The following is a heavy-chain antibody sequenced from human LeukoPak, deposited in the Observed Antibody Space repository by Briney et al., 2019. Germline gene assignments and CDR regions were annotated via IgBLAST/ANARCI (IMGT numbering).Heavy chain of an antibody. V-gene: IGHV3-23*01. J-gene: IGHJ6*04. Sequence: GSLRLSCAASGFTFSSYAMSWVRQAPGKGLEWVSTIISGGSTYYADSVKGRFTISRDNAKNSLYLQMNSLRAEDTAVYYCAELGITMIGGVWGKGTTVTISS. CDR2: IISGGST. CDR3: AELGITMIGGV. CDR1: GFTFSSYA. D-gene: IGHD3-10*02.